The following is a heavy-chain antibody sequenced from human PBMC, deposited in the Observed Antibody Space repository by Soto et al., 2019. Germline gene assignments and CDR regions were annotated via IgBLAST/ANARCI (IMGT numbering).Heavy chain of an antibody. CDR3: AKSLAREQQLVRGDY. V-gene: IGHV3-23*01. CDR1: GFTFSSYA. J-gene: IGHJ4*02. Sequence: GGSLRLSCAASGFTFSSYAMSWVRQAPGKGLEWVSAISGSGGSTYYADSVKGRFTISRDNSKKTLYLQMNSLRAEDTAVYYCAKSLAREQQLVRGDYWGQGTLVTVSS. CDR2: ISGSGGST. D-gene: IGHD6-13*01.